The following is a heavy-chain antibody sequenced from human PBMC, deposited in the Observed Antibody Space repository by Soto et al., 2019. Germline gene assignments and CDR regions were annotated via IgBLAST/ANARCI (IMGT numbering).Heavy chain of an antibody. J-gene: IGHJ6*02. V-gene: IGHV1-58*01. CDR1: GFTFTTSA. Sequence: SLKVACKAAGFTFTTSAVQWVRQTRGQRLEWIGWIVVGSGNTNYAQKFQERVTITRDMSTSTAYMELSSLRSEDTAVYYCAAGIPDFWSGYYTGGYYYYGMDVWGQGTTVTVSS. CDR3: AAGIPDFWSGYYTGGYYYYGMDV. D-gene: IGHD3-3*01. CDR2: IVVGSGNT.